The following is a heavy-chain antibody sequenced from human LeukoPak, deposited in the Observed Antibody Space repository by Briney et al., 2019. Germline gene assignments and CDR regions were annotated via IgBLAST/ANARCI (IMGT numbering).Heavy chain of an antibody. D-gene: IGHD2/OR15-2a*01. J-gene: IGHJ6*04. Sequence: GGSLRLSCAASGFAFNTYAMHWVRQAPGQGLEWVALIWHDGSHKFYSNSVRGQFTISRDNSKNTVSLQMNSLRAEDTAVYYCACTPTSYYYYYGMDVWGKGTTVTVSS. CDR1: GFAFNTYA. CDR3: ACTPTSYYYYYGMDV. CDR2: IWHDGSHK. V-gene: IGHV3-33*01.